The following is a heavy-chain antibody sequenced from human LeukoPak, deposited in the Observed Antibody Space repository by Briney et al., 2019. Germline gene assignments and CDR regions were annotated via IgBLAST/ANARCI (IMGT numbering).Heavy chain of an antibody. CDR3: AAPSGATYYAPFDF. V-gene: IGHV4-39*01. Sequence: PSETLSLTCSVSGASISSSSHYWGWVRQSPGKGLEWIANIYYSGHTSYNPSLQSRVPISVDTSKNQFSLKLTSISAADTAVYYCAAPSGATYYAPFDFWGQGTMVSVAS. D-gene: IGHD3-22*01. J-gene: IGHJ4*02. CDR2: IYYSGHT. CDR1: GASISSSSHY.